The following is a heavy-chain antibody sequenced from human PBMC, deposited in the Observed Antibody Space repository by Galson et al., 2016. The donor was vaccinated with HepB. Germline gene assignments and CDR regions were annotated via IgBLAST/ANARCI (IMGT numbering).Heavy chain of an antibody. V-gene: IGHV3-7*03. CDR2: IKGDGSEK. D-gene: IGHD3-22*01. CDR3: TGSTGWLPEH. CDR1: GGTFSNYW. J-gene: IGHJ4*02. Sequence: SLRLSCAVSGGTFSNYWMSWVRQAPGKGLEWLANIKGDGSEKNYVDSVKGRFDISRDNAKNSLSLQMNGLRTEYTALDYCTGSTGWLPEHWGQGSLVTVSS.